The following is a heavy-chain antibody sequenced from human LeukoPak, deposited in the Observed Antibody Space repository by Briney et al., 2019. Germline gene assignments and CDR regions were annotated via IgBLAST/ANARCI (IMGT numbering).Heavy chain of an antibody. CDR2: IIPIFGTA. V-gene: IGHV1-69*13. D-gene: IGHD2-2*01. CDR1: GGTFSSYA. J-gene: IGHJ3*02. CDR3: AREHCSSTSCYYTVAFDI. Sequence: ASVKVSCKASGGTFSSYAISWVRQAPGQGLEWMGGIIPIFGTANYAQKFQGRVTITADESTSTAYMELSSLRSEDTAVYYCAREHCSSTSCYYTVAFDIGAQGTMVTVSS.